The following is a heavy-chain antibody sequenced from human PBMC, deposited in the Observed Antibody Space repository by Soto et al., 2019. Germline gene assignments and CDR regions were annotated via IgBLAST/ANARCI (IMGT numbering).Heavy chain of an antibody. D-gene: IGHD4-4*01. CDR3: AGDSNYVGSYYYGMDV. V-gene: IGHV1-3*01. Sequence: ASVKVSCKASGYTFTSYAMHWVRQAPGQRLEWMGWINAGNGNTKYSQKFQGRVTITRDTSASTAYMELSSLRSEDTAVYYCAGDSNYVGSYYYGMDVWGQGTTVTVSS. J-gene: IGHJ6*02. CDR2: INAGNGNT. CDR1: GYTFTSYA.